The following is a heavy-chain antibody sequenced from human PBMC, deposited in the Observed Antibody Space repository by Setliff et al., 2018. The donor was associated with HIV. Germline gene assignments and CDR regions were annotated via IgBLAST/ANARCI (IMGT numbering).Heavy chain of an antibody. CDR2: MRNKDYSYIT. D-gene: IGHD3-3*01. J-gene: IGHJ4*02. V-gene: IGHV3-72*01. Sequence: PGGSLRLSCAASGFTFSYSWMNWVRQAPGKGLEWVGRMRNKDYSYITDYAASVKGRFTISRDDLKNSLFLQMNSLKTEDTAVYYCTRNQGSSFGHGFDYWGRGTLVTVSS. CDR3: TRNQGSSFGHGFDY. CDR1: GFTFSYSW.